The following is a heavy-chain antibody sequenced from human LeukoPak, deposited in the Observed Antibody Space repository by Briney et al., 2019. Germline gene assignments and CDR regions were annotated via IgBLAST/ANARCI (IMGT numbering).Heavy chain of an antibody. V-gene: IGHV4-30-2*01. Sequence: SQTLSLTCAVSGGSISSGGYSWSWIRQPPGEGLEWIGYIYHSGSTYYNPSLKSRVTISVDRSKNQFSLKLSSVTAADTAVYYCASSLVRGVKGQAFDIWGQGTMVTVSP. D-gene: IGHD3-10*01. J-gene: IGHJ3*02. CDR2: IYHSGST. CDR1: GGSISSGGYS. CDR3: ASSLVRGVKGQAFDI.